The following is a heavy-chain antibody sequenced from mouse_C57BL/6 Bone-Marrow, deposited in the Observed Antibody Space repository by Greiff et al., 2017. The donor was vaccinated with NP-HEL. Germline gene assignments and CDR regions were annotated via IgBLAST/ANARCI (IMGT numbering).Heavy chain of an antibody. V-gene: IGHV12-3*01. J-gene: IGHJ3*01. Sequence: QVQLKQSGPGLVKPSQSLFLTCSITGFPITSGYYWIWIRQSPGKPLEWMGYITHSGETFYNPSLQSPISITRETSKNQFFLQLNSVTTEDTAMYYCAGGDGGFAYWGQGTLVTVSA. CDR1: GFPITSGYY. CDR2: ITHSGET. CDR3: AGGDGGFAY.